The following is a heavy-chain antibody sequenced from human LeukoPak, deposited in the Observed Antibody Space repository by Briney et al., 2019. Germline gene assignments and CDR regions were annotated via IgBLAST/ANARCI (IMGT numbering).Heavy chain of an antibody. J-gene: IGHJ4*02. Sequence: GSLRLSCAASGFTFSSYAMSWVRQAPGKGLEWISAISGSGGSTYYADSVKGRFTISRDNSKNTLYLQMNSLRAEDTAVYYCAKGGRVPVSNIDYWGQGTLVTVSS. CDR3: AKGGRVPVSNIDY. V-gene: IGHV3-23*01. CDR1: GFTFSSYA. D-gene: IGHD2-15*01. CDR2: ISGSGGST.